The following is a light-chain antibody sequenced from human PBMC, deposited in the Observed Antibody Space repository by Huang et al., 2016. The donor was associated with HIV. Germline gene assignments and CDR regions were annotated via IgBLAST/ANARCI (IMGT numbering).Light chain of an antibody. CDR1: QHVRNN. J-gene: IGKJ4*01. CDR3: QQYDKWPPGLT. CDR2: EKS. Sequence: EIMMTQSPATLSVSPGGRATLSCRARQHVRNNLAWYPQKHGQAPRHLIYEKSARASGIPARFRGSGSATGFSLTISGLQSEEFASYYGQQYDKWPPGLTFGGGTKVES. V-gene: IGKV3D-15*01.